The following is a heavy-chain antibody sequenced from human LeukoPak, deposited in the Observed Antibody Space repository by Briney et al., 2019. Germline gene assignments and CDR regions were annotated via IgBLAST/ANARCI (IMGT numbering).Heavy chain of an antibody. CDR1: GYTFTTYY. J-gene: IGHJ4*02. D-gene: IGHD1-26*01. V-gene: IGHV1-46*01. Sequence: ASVKVSCKASGYTFTTYYMHWVRQAPGQGLEWMGMINPSGGSTSYAQKFQGRVTMTRDTSTSTVYMDLSSLRSEDTAVYYCARGQFMYSGSYQPLDYWGQGTLVTVSS. CDR2: INPSGGST. CDR3: ARGQFMYSGSYQPLDY.